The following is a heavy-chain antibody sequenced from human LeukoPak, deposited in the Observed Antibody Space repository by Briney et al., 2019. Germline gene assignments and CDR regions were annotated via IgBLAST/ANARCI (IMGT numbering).Heavy chain of an antibody. V-gene: IGHV3-74*01. Sequence: GGSLRLSCAASGFTFSSYWMHWVRQAPGKGLVWVSRISSDGSSTSYADSVKGRFTISRDNAKNTLYLQMNSLRAEDTAVYYCATSTAGYNWFDPWGQGTLVTVSS. CDR2: ISSDGSST. CDR1: GFTFSSYW. CDR3: ATSTAGYNWFDP. D-gene: IGHD2-2*01. J-gene: IGHJ5*02.